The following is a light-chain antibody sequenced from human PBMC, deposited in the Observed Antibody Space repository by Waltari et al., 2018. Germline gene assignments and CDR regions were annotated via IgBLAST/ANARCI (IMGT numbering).Light chain of an antibody. J-gene: IGKJ1*01. Sequence: EIVLILSPDFQSVTLKEKVTTTCRASQSITSNLHWYQQKPDQSPKLLIKYASQSISGVPPRFSGSGSGTDFTLTINSLEAEDAAVYYCHQSSSLPQTFGQGTKVEIK. V-gene: IGKV6D-21*02. CDR1: QSITSN. CDR2: YAS. CDR3: HQSSSLPQT.